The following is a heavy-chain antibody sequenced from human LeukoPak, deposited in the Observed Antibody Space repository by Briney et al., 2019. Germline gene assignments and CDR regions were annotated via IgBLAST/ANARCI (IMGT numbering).Heavy chain of an antibody. J-gene: IGHJ3*02. V-gene: IGHV3-23*01. Sequence: PGGSLRLSCAASGFTFNSYAMSWVRQAPGKGLEWVPGISGGAGSTFYAESVKGRFTISRDDSKKTLYLQMNSLRAEDTAEYHCARDRRTLDSFDIWGQGTMVTVSS. CDR2: ISGGAGST. D-gene: IGHD1-1*01. CDR3: ARDRRTLDSFDI. CDR1: GFTFNSYA.